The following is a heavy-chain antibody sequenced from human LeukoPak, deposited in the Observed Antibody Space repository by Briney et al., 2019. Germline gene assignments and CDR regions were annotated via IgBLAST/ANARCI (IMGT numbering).Heavy chain of an antibody. CDR1: GDSITYFY. D-gene: IGHD6-13*01. CDR3: ARDGPYSSSWPHYFDY. Sequence: SETLSLTCSVSGDSITYFYWSWIRQAAGKGLEWIGRISSSGSTDYNASLKSRVTMSVDTSKNQFSLKLSSVTAADTAVYYCARDGPYSSSWPHYFDYWGQGTLVTVSS. J-gene: IGHJ4*02. CDR2: ISSSGST. V-gene: IGHV4-4*07.